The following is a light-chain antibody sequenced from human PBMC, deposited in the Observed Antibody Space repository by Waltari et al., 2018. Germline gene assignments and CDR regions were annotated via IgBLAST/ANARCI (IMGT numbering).Light chain of an antibody. V-gene: IGKV1-5*03. CDR3: QHYKTSSRT. J-gene: IGKJ1*01. CDR1: QSIDSW. CDR2: KAS. Sequence: DIQMTQSPSTLSASVGDRVTLTCRASQSIDSWLAWYQQRPGKVPKPLIYKASSLESGVPSRFSGSGSETEFTLTISSLQPDDFATYYCQHYKTSSRTFGQGTKVEIK.